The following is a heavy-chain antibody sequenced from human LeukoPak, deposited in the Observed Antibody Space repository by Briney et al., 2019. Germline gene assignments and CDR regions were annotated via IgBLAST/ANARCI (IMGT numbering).Heavy chain of an antibody. D-gene: IGHD6-13*01. CDR1: GGSVSGYY. V-gene: IGHV4-59*02. Sequence: SETLSLTCTVSGGSVSGYYWSWVRQPPGEGLESIGYIYYTGTTYYNPSLKSRVTISVDTSKNQLSLKLYPVTAADTAVYYCARYTSRVWFDPWGQGTLVTVSS. CDR2: IYYTGTT. J-gene: IGHJ5*02. CDR3: ARYTSRVWFDP.